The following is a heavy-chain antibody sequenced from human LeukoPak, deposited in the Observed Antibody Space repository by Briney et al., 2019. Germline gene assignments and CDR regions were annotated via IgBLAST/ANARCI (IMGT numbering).Heavy chain of an antibody. CDR1: GFTFSSYA. V-gene: IGHV3-23*01. D-gene: IGHD1-26*01. Sequence: GGSLRLSCAASGFTFSSYAMSWVRQAPGKGLEWVSSISSSSSYIYYADSVKGRFTISRDNSKNTLYLQMNSLRAEDTAVYYCAKVSGSSEHNWFDPWGQGTLVTVSS. CDR3: AKVSGSSEHNWFDP. J-gene: IGHJ5*02. CDR2: ISSSSSYI.